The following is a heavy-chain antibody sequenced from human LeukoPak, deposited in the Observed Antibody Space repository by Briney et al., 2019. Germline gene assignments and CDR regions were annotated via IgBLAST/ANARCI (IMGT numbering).Heavy chain of an antibody. CDR3: ARDLGSSWSFDY. J-gene: IGHJ4*02. CDR1: GGTFSSYA. V-gene: IGHV1-69*04. D-gene: IGHD6-13*01. Sequence: ASVKVSCKASGGTFSSYAISWVRQAPGQGLEWMGRIIPILDIANYAQKFQGRVTITADKSTSTAYMELSSLRSEDTAVYYCARDLGSSWSFDYWGQGTLVTVSS. CDR2: IIPILDIA.